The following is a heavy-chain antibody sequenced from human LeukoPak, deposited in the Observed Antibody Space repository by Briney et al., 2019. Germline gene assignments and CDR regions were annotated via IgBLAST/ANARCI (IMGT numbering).Heavy chain of an antibody. Sequence: SETLSLTCTVSGGSITSYYWSWIRQPPGKGLEWIGYIYYSGSTNYNPSLKSRVTISVDTSKNQFSLKLSSVTAADTAVYYCARGGYRYSGSFDYWGQGTLVTVSS. CDR3: ARGGYRYSGSFDY. CDR1: GGSITSYY. V-gene: IGHV4-59*08. CDR2: IYYSGST. D-gene: IGHD1-26*01. J-gene: IGHJ4*02.